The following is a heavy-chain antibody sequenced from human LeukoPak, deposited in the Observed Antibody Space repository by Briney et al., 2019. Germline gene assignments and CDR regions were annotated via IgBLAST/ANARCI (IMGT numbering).Heavy chain of an antibody. CDR2: INSDGSIT. V-gene: IGHV3-74*01. D-gene: IGHD2-2*01. CDR1: GFTFTTYW. CDR3: AREGVGY. J-gene: IGHJ4*02. Sequence: GGSLRLSCAASGFTFTTYWMHWVRQAPGKGLVWVSHINSDGSITSYADSVKGRFTISRDNAKNSLYLQMNSLRAEDTAVYYCAREGVGYWGQGTLVTVSS.